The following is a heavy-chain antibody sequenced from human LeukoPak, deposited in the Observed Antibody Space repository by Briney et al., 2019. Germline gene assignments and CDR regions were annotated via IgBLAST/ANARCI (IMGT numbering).Heavy chain of an antibody. Sequence: GGSLRLSCAASGFTFSSYAMSWVRQAPGKGLEWVSAISGSGGSTYYADSVKGRFTISRGNSKNTLYLQMNSLRAEDTAVYYCAKEVSSYSSSWFYFDYWGQGTLVTVSS. CDR3: AKEVSSYSSSWFYFDY. D-gene: IGHD6-13*01. J-gene: IGHJ4*02. CDR1: GFTFSSYA. CDR2: ISGSGGST. V-gene: IGHV3-23*01.